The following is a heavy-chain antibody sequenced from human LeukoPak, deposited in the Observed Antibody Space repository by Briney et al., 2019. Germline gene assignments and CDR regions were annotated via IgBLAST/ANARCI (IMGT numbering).Heavy chain of an antibody. CDR2: MNPNSGNT. J-gene: IGHJ4*02. CDR3: ASHRGDTAMSVGDY. V-gene: IGHV1-8*01. D-gene: IGHD5-18*01. CDR1: GYTFTSYD. Sequence: AASVKVSCKASGYTFTSYDINWVRQATGQGLEWMGWMNPNSGNTGYAQKFQGRVTMTRNTSISTAYMELSSLRSEDTAVYYCASHRGDTAMSVGDYWGQGTLVTVSS.